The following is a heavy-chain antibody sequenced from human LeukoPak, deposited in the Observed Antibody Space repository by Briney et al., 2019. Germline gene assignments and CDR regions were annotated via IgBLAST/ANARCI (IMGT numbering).Heavy chain of an antibody. D-gene: IGHD4-11*01. V-gene: IGHV3-7*04. CDR1: GFTFTSYW. Sequence: GGSLRLSCATSGFTFTSYWMSWVRQAPGKGLEWVANIKQDGSEKYFVDSVKGRFTIPRDNAKNSLYLQMNSLRAEDTAVYYCSRVYNNYEVHWGQGTLVTVSS. CDR3: SRVYNNYEVH. J-gene: IGHJ4*02. CDR2: IKQDGSEK.